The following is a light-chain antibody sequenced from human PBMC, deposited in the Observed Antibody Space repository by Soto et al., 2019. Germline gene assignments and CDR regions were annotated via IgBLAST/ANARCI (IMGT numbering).Light chain of an antibody. J-gene: IGLJ3*02. CDR2: AVN. CDR3: CSYAGSSTWV. V-gene: IGLV2-11*01. CDR1: SSDVGGYNY. Sequence: QSALTQPRSVSGSPGQSVTISCTGTSSDVGGYNYVSWYQQHPGKAPKLLIYAVNMRPSGVPDRFSGSKSGNTASLTISGLQAEDEADYSCCSYAGSSTWVFGGGTKVTVL.